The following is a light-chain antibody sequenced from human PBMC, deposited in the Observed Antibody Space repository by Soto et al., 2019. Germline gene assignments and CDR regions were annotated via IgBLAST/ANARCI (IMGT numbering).Light chain of an antibody. V-gene: IGKV3-20*01. J-gene: IGKJ4*01. Sequence: EIVSTQSPGTLSLSPGERATLSCRASQRVSSIYLDWYQQKPGQAPMLLIYGASSRPTGIPDRFSGSGSGTEFTFTISRLESEDYAVYYCQQYGSSVITFGGATKVDIK. CDR1: QRVSSIY. CDR3: QQYGSSVIT. CDR2: GAS.